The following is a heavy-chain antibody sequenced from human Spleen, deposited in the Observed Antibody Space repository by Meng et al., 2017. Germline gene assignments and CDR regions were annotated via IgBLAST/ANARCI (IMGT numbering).Heavy chain of an antibody. J-gene: IGHJ4*02. CDR1: GGSLSAYY. D-gene: IGHD4-11*01. CDR3: ARGPTTMAHDFDY. V-gene: IGHV4-34*01. Sequence: QVQVQQWGAGLLKPSGTLSLTCVVSGGSLSAYYWSWIRQPPGKGLEWIGEINHSGSTNYNPSLESRATISVDTSQNNLSLKLSSVTAADSAVYYCARGPTTMAHDFDYWGQGTLVTVSS. CDR2: INHSGST.